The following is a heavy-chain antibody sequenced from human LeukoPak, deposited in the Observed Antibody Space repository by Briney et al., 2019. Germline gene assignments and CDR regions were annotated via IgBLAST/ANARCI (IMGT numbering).Heavy chain of an antibody. Sequence: PGGSLRLSCAASGFTVSSNYMSWVRQAPGKGLEWVSVIYSGGSTYYADSVKGRFTISRDNAKNSLYLQMNSLRAEDTAVYYCARDLWRDDSSGYYDYWGQGTLVTVSS. CDR3: ARDLWRDDSSGYYDY. D-gene: IGHD3-22*01. CDR1: GFTVSSNY. CDR2: IYSGGST. V-gene: IGHV3-66*01. J-gene: IGHJ4*02.